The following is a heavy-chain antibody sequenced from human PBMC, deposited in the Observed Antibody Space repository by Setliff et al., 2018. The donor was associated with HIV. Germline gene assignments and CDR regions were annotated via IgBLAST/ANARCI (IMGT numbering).Heavy chain of an antibody. CDR3: ARGIAATLDY. V-gene: IGHV1-8*03. CDR2: MNPNSGHT. CDR1: GYTFTSYD. J-gene: IGHJ4*02. Sequence: ASVKVSCKASGYTFTSYDINWVRQATGQGLEWMGWMNPNSGHTGYAQKFQGRVTITSDTSISTAYMALSSLRHDDTAIYYCARGIAATLDYWGQGTLVTVSS. D-gene: IGHD6-13*01.